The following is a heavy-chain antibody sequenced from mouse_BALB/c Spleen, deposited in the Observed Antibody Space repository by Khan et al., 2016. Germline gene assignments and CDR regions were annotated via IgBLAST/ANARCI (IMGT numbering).Heavy chain of an antibody. CDR3: ARTPCGNDVGFAY. V-gene: IGHV14-3*02. J-gene: IGHJ3*01. Sequence: VQLQQSGAELVKPGASVKLSCTASGFNSKDTYMHWVKQRPEQGLEWIGRIAPANGNTKYDPKFQGKATITADTSSNPAYLQLSSLTSEDTAVYECARTPCGNDVGFAYWARATPVTVSA. D-gene: IGHD2-2*01. CDR1: GFNSKDTY. CDR2: IAPANGNT.